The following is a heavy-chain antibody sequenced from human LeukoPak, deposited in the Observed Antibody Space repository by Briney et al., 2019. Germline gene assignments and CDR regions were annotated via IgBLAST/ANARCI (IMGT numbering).Heavy chain of an antibody. CDR2: ISYDGSSK. D-gene: IGHD3-10*01. V-gene: IGHV3-30*03. CDR1: GFTFSSYG. CDR3: AHIPITAMVRGVIHDY. J-gene: IGHJ4*02. Sequence: GGSLRLSCAASGFTFSSYGMHWVRQAPGKGLEWVAVISYDGSSKYYADSVKGRFTISRDNSKNTLYLQMNSLRAEDTAVYYCAHIPITAMVRGVIHDYWGQGTLVTVSS.